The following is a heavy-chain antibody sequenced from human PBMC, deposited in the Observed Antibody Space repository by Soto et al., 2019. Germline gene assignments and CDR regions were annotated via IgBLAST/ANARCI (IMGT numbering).Heavy chain of an antibody. Sequence: QVQLVQSAAEVKKPGASVKVSCKTSGYTFTSYGISWVRQAPGQGLEWMGWISTYNGNTNYAQKFQGRATMTTDTSTTTAYMELRSLKSDDTAVYYCARLLFLEWFDDYWGQGTLVIVSS. CDR3: ARLLFLEWFDDY. D-gene: IGHD3-3*01. CDR2: ISTYNGNT. V-gene: IGHV1-18*04. J-gene: IGHJ4*02. CDR1: GYTFTSYG.